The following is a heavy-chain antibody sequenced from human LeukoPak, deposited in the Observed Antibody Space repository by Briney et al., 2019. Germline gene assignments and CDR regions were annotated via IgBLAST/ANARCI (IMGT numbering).Heavy chain of an antibody. CDR1: GYTFSGYN. J-gene: IGHJ4*02. CDR3: ARQRVSMDGSGSYYMSRRPEEGTFDY. Sequence: ASVKVSCKASGYTFSGYNMHWVRQAPGQGPEWMGWINPNSGGTIYAQHFQGRVTMTRDTSISTAYMELSSLRSDDTAVYYCARQRVSMDGSGSYYMSRRPEEGTFDYWGQGTLVTVSS. D-gene: IGHD3-10*01. CDR2: INPNSGGT. V-gene: IGHV1-2*02.